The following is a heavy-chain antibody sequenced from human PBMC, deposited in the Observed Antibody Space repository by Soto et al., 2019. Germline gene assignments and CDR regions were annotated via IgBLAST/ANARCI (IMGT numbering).Heavy chain of an antibody. CDR2: IFSSGES. J-gene: IGHJ4*02. Sequence: GGSLRRSCAASGCTVSSTYMSWVRQAPGKGLEWVSIIFSSGESFYADSVKGRFTISRDSSDNTVYLQMNSLKAEDTAVYYCASGGIGLVRNFDHWGQGTLVTASS. CDR1: GCTVSSTY. D-gene: IGHD2-21*01. CDR3: ASGGIGLVRNFDH. V-gene: IGHV3-53*01.